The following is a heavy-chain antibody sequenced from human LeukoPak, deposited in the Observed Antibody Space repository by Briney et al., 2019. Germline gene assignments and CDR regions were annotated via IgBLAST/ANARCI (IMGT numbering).Heavy chain of an antibody. CDR2: IIPIYDPV. V-gene: IGHV1-69*05. Sequence: SVKISCKASGGTFSSYAFSWMRQAPGQGLEWMGRIIPIYDPVDYAQRFRGRVTITTDESTNTVYMELSSLRYEDTAVYYCAREPLGCGGDCHFDYWGQGTLVTVSS. CDR1: GGTFSSYA. CDR3: AREPLGCGGDCHFDY. D-gene: IGHD2-21*02. J-gene: IGHJ4*02.